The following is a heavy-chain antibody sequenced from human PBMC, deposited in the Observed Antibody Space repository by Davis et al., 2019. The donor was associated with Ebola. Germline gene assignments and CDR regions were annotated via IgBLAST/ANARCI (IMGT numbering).Heavy chain of an antibody. CDR1: GYTFTSYG. Sequence: SVTVSCRASGYTFTSYGISWVRQAPGQGLEWMGRIIPILGMANYAQKFQGRVTITADKSTSTAYMELSRLRSDDTAVYYCARGRLTGTTMNYYYGMDVWGQGTTVTVSS. V-gene: IGHV1-69*04. CDR3: ARGRLTGTTMNYYYGMDV. D-gene: IGHD1-7*01. CDR2: IIPILGMA. J-gene: IGHJ6*02.